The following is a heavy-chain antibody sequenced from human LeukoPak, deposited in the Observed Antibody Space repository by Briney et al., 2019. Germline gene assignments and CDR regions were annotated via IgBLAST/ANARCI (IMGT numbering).Heavy chain of an antibody. CDR2: IYTSGST. CDR1: GGSISGYY. CDR3: ARDRDPNCSSSSCNSWLDP. V-gene: IGHV4-4*07. J-gene: IGHJ5*02. Sequence: SETLFLTRTVSGGSISGYYWSWIRQPAGKGLEWIGRIYTSGSTNYNPSLKSRVAMSVDTSKNQFSLRLSSVTAADTAVYYCARDRDPNCSSSSCNSWLDPWGQGTLVTVSS. D-gene: IGHD2-2*01.